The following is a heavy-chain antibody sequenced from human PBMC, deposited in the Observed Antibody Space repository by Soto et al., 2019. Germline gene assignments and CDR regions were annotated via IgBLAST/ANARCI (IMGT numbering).Heavy chain of an antibody. V-gene: IGHV4-4*02. Sequence: QVELQESGPRLVKSSGTLSLTCEVSSGSISTGNWWSWVRQPPGKGLEWSGEIYYTGATNYNPSLKSRVPMTIDKSKDQFSLILTSATAADTAVYYCARVFSSGSGWMYYFDFWGQGILVSVSS. CDR2: IYYTGAT. J-gene: IGHJ4*02. CDR3: ARVFSSGSGWMYYFDF. CDR1: SGSISTGNW. D-gene: IGHD6-25*01.